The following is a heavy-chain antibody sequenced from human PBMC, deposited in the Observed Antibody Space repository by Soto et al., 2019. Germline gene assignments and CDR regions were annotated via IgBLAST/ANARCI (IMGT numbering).Heavy chain of an antibody. CDR2: IYYTGST. V-gene: IGHV4-59*01. J-gene: IGHJ5*02. D-gene: IGHD2-2*01. CDR3: ARAIRRGHYASWFDP. CDR1: GGSITSYY. Sequence: SETLSLTCTVSGGSITSYYWSWIRQPPGKGLEWIGHIYYTGSTNYNPSLKSRVNISVDRSKNQFSLNLSSVTAADTAVYYCARAIRRGHYASWFDPWGQGIQVTVSS.